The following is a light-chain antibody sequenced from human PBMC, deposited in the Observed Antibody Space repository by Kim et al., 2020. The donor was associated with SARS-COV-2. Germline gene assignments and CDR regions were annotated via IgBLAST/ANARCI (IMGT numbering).Light chain of an antibody. V-gene: IGLV2-11*01. CDR3: CSYAGSYSHVV. CDR1: SSDGGGYNY. J-gene: IGLJ2*01. CDR2: DVS. Sequence: QSVTISCTGTSSDGGGYNYVSWYQQHPGKAPKLMIYDVSKRPSGVPDRFSGSRSGNTASLTVSGLQAEDEADYYCCSYAGSYSHVVFGGGTQLTVL.